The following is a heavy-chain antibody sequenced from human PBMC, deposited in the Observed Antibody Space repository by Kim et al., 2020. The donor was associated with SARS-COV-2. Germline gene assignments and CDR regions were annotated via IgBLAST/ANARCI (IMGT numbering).Heavy chain of an antibody. CDR1: GGSISSSSYY. CDR2: IYYSGST. V-gene: IGHV4-39*01. D-gene: IGHD6-19*01. Sequence: SETLSLTCTVSGGSISSSSYYWGWIRQPPGKGLEWIGSIYYSGSTYYNPSLKSRVTISVDTSKNQFSLKLSSVPAADTAVYYCARRIAVAGHVHDAFDIWGQGTMVTVSS. J-gene: IGHJ3*02. CDR3: ARRIAVAGHVHDAFDI.